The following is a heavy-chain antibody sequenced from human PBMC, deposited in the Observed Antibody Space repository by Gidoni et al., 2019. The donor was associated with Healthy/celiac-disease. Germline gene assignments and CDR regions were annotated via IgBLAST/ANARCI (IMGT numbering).Heavy chain of an antibody. CDR1: GFTFSDPY. V-gene: IGHV3-72*01. D-gene: IGHD1-20*01. CDR3: ARGNWNVNAFDI. J-gene: IGHJ3*02. Sequence: EVQLVESGGGLVQPGGSLRLPCAASGFTFSDPYMDWVRQAPGKGLEWVGRTRNKANSYTTEYAASVKGRFTISRDDSKNSLYLQMNSLKTEDTAVYYCARGNWNVNAFDIWGQGTMVTVSS. CDR2: TRNKANSYTT.